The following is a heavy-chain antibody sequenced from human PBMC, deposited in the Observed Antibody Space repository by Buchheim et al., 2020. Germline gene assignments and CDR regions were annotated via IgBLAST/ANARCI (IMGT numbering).Heavy chain of an antibody. CDR3: ASGRRVGATYPGTRDYYYYMDV. CDR1: GYTFTSYD. D-gene: IGHD1-26*01. Sequence: QVQLVQSGAEVKKPGASVKVSCKASGYTFTSYDINWVRQATGQGLEWMGWMNPNSGNTGYAQKFQGRVTMTRNTSISTAYMELSSLRSEDTAVYYCASGRRVGATYPGTRDYYYYMDVWGKGTT. V-gene: IGHV1-8*01. J-gene: IGHJ6*03. CDR2: MNPNSGNT.